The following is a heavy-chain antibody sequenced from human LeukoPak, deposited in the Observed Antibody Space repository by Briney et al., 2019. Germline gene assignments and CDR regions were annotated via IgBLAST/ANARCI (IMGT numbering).Heavy chain of an antibody. CDR1: GFTFSSYW. Sequence: GGSVRLSCAASGFTFSSYWMSWVRQAPGRGLEWVANIKGDGSEKYYVDSVKGRFTISRDNAKNSLYLQMNSLRAEDTAVYHCATSRDVSLWFGELYWGQGTLVTVSS. CDR3: ATSRDVSLWFGELY. J-gene: IGHJ4*02. CDR2: IKGDGSEK. D-gene: IGHD3-10*01. V-gene: IGHV3-7*01.